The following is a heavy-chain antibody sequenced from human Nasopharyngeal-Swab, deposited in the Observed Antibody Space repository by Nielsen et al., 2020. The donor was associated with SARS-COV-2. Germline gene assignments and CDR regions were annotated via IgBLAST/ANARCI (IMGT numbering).Heavy chain of an antibody. J-gene: IGHJ6*02. CDR2: INPNSGGT. D-gene: IGHD6-19*01. CDR3: ARDPTSVAGTGDYYYGMDV. Sequence: ASVKVSCKASGYTVTGYYMHWVRQAPGQGLEWMGRINPNSGGTNYAQKFQGRVTMTRDTSISTAYMEPSRLRSDDTAVYYCARDPTSVAGTGDYYYGMDVWGQGTTVTVSS. CDR1: GYTVTGYY. V-gene: IGHV1-2*06.